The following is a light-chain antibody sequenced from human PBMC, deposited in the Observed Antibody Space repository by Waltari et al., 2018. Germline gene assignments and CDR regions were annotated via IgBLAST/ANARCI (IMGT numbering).Light chain of an antibody. CDR1: SSNLGTGHD. Sequence: QSVLTQPPSVSGAPGQRVIISCTGSSSNLGTGHDVHWYQQLPGTAPKLLISANTNRPSGVPDRFSASKSGTSASLAITGLQAEDEADYYCQSYDSSLSGRVFGGGTKLTVL. CDR2: ANT. V-gene: IGLV1-40*01. CDR3: QSYDSSLSGRV. J-gene: IGLJ3*02.